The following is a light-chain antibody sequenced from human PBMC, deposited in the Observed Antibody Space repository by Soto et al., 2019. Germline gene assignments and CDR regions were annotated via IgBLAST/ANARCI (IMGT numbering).Light chain of an antibody. V-gene: IGKV3-20*01. CDR1: QSVSSSY. CDR3: QQYGGSLT. J-gene: IGKJ4*01. Sequence: EIVLTQSPGTLSLSPGERATLSCRASQSVSSSYLAWYQQKPGQAPRLLIYGTSSRATGIPDRFSGSGSGTDFTLTISRLEPADFAVYYCQQYGGSLTFGGGTKVEIK. CDR2: GTS.